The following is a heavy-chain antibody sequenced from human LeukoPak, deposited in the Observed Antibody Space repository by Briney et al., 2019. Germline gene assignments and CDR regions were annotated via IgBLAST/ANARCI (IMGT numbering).Heavy chain of an antibody. CDR2: INPSGGST. D-gene: IGHD6-19*01. CDR1: GYTFTSYY. J-gene: IGHJ5*02. V-gene: IGHV1-46*01. Sequence: ASVKVYCKASGYTFTSYYMHWVRQAPGQGLEWMGIINPSGGSTSYAQKFQGRVTMTRDTSTSTVYMELSSLRSEDTAVYYCARDRPYSSRAAKGFDPWGQGTLVTVSS. CDR3: ARDRPYSSRAAKGFDP.